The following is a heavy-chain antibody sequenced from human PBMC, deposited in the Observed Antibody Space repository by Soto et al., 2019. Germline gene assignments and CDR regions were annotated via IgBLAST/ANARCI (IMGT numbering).Heavy chain of an antibody. CDR2: IYYSGST. J-gene: IGHJ5*02. CDR1: GGSISSGDYY. Sequence: ASETLSLTCTVSGGSISSGDYYWSWIRQPPGKGLEWIGYIYYSGSTYYNPSLKSRVTISVDTSKNQFSLKLSSVTAADTAVYYCARGYAGTTLPFDPWGQGTLVTVS. D-gene: IGHD1-7*01. CDR3: ARGYAGTTLPFDP. V-gene: IGHV4-30-4*01.